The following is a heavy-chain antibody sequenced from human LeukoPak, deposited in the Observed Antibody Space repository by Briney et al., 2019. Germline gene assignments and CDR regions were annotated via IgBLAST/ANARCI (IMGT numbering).Heavy chain of an antibody. V-gene: IGHV1-69*01. CDR2: IIPIFGTA. Sequence: GSSVEVSCKASGGTFSSYAISWVRQTPGQGLEWMGGIIPIFGTANYAQKFQGRVTITADESTSTAYMELSSLRSEDTAVYYCARDVRYYDSSGYQPYYFDYWGQGTLVTVSS. J-gene: IGHJ4*02. CDR3: ARDVRYYDSSGYQPYYFDY. D-gene: IGHD3-22*01. CDR1: GGTFSSYA.